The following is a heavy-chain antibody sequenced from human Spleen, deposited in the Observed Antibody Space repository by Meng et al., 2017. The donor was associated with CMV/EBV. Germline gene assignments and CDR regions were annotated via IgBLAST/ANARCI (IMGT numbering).Heavy chain of an antibody. V-gene: IGHV4-34*01. J-gene: IGHJ4*02. Sequence: SETLSLTCALYGGSFSGYYWSWIRQPPGKGLEWIGEINHSGSTNYNPSLKSRVTISVDTSKNQFSLKLSSVTAADTAVYYCARGALEWFLWGQGTLVTVSS. CDR3: ARGALEWFL. CDR2: INHSGST. CDR1: GGSFSGYY. D-gene: IGHD3-3*01.